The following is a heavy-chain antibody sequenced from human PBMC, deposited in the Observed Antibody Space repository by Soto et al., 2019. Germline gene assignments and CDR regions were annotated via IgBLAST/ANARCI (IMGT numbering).Heavy chain of an antibody. CDR2: MYSGGST. V-gene: IGHV3-66*01. J-gene: IGHJ6*02. Sequence: EVQLVESGGGLVQPGGSLRLSCAASGLTVSSNYMSWVRQAPGKGLEWVSVMYSGGSTYYADSVKGRFIISRANYKHTLYLQMDSLRGEDTAVYYCASDSTLPQTLFYGMDVWGQGTRVTVSS. D-gene: IGHD3-3*02. CDR1: GLTVSSNY. CDR3: ASDSTLPQTLFYGMDV.